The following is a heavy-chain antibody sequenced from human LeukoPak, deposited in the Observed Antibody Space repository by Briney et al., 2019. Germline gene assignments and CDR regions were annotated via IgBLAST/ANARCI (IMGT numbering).Heavy chain of an antibody. D-gene: IGHD1-1*01. CDR1: GYTFTSYD. J-gene: IGHJ5*02. Sequence: ASVKVSCKASGYTFTSYDINWVRQATGQGLEWMGWMNPNSGNTGYAQKFQGRVTITRNTSLSTAYMELSSLRSEDTAVYYCAREVTTGTTNWFDPWGQGTLVTVSS. V-gene: IGHV1-8*03. CDR3: AREVTTGTTNWFDP. CDR2: MNPNSGNT.